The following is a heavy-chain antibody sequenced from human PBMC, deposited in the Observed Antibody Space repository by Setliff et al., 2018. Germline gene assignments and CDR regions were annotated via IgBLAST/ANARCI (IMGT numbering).Heavy chain of an antibody. D-gene: IGHD3-16*01. CDR3: AQGVHLGV. V-gene: IGHV1-18*01. CDR2: INTNNGDK. CDR1: GYTFTRYG. Sequence: ASVKVSCKASGYTFTRYGISWVRQAPGQGLEGMAYINTNNGDKYYAQNVQGRVTMTRDTSTSTVYLDLSGLTSEDTAVYYCAQGVHLGVWGQGTLVTVSS. J-gene: IGHJ4*02.